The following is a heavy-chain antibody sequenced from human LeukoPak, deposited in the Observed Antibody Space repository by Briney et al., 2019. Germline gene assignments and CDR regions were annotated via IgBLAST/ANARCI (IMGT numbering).Heavy chain of an antibody. V-gene: IGHV1-18*01. Sequence: AASVKVSCKASGYTFTSYGISWVRQAPGQGLEWMGWISAYNGNTNYAQKLQGRVTMTTDTSTSTAYMELRSLRSDDTAVYYCARVQADSSSWYGYVVERYYYYMDVWGKGTTVTVSS. D-gene: IGHD6-13*01. CDR1: GYTFTSYG. CDR2: ISAYNGNT. J-gene: IGHJ6*03. CDR3: ARVQADSSSWYGYVVERYYYYMDV.